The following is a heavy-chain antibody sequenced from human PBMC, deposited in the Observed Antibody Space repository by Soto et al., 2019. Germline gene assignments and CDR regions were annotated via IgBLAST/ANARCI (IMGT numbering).Heavy chain of an antibody. CDR1: GFTFSSYA. Sequence: PGGSLRLSCAASGFTFSSYAMHWVRQAPGKGLEWVAVISYDGSNKYYADSVKGRFTISRDNSKNTLYLQMNSLRAEDTAVYYCARGGGLISYGQPRFDYWGQGTLVTVSS. D-gene: IGHD5-18*01. V-gene: IGHV3-30-3*01. CDR2: ISYDGSNK. J-gene: IGHJ4*02. CDR3: ARGGGLISYGQPRFDY.